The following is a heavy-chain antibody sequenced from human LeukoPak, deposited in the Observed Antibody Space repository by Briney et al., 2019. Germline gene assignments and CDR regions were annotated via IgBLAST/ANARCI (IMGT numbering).Heavy chain of an antibody. Sequence: ASVKVSCKASGYTFTSYYMHWVRQAPGQGLEWMGIINPRGGSTSYAQKFQGRVTMTRDTSTSTVYMELSSLRSEDTAVYYCARTETTVTPFDYWGQGTLVTVSS. V-gene: IGHV1-46*01. CDR2: INPRGGST. D-gene: IGHD4-11*01. J-gene: IGHJ4*02. CDR3: ARTETTVTPFDY. CDR1: GYTFTSYY.